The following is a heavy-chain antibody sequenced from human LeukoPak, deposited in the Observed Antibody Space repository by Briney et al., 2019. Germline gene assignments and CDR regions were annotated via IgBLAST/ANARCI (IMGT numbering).Heavy chain of an antibody. CDR2: INHSGST. J-gene: IGHJ6*02. Sequence: SETLSLTCAAYGGSFSSYYWSWIRQPPGKGLEWIGEINHSGSTNYNPSLKSRVSMSVDTSKNQFSLKLSSVTAADTAVYYCARAGLRFFGWSNNYYYAMDVWGQGTTVSVSS. D-gene: IGHD3-9*01. CDR1: GGSFSSYY. CDR3: ARAGLRFFGWSNNYYYAMDV. V-gene: IGHV4-34*01.